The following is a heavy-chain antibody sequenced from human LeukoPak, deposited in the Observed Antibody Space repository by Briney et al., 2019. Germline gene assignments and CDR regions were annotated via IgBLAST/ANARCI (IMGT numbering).Heavy chain of an antibody. J-gene: IGHJ6*02. CDR3: AKEVTTSAYYYYSSMDV. D-gene: IGHD4-17*01. Sequence: GGSLRLSCAASGFTFSSYDLHWVRQAPGQGLEWVAVISYDGGNKYYADSVKGRFTISRDNSKNTLYLQMNSLRAEDTAVYYCAKEVTTSAYYYYSSMDVWGQGTTVTVSS. CDR2: ISYDGGNK. V-gene: IGHV3-30*18. CDR1: GFTFSSYD.